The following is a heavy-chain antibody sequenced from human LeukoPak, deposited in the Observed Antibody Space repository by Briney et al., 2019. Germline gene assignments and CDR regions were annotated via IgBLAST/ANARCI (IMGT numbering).Heavy chain of an antibody. D-gene: IGHD5-24*01. J-gene: IGHJ4*02. V-gene: IGHV1-8*02. CDR2: MNPNSGNT. CDR3: ARATPGGLHGYSFDY. CDR1: GYTFTSYD. Sequence: ASVKVSCKASGYTFTSYDINWVRQATGQGLEWMGWMNPNSGNTGFAQKFQDRVSMTRDTSINTAYMELTSLRPGDTAVYYCARATPGGLHGYSFDYWGQGTVVTVYS.